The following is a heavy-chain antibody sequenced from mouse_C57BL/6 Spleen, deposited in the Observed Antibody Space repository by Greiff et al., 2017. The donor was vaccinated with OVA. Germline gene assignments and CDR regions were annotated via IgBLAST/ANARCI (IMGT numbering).Heavy chain of an antibody. Sequence: EVQLQESEGGLVQPGSSMKLSCTASGFTFSDYYMAWVRQVPEKGLEWVANINYDGSSTYYLDSLKSRFIISGDNAKNILYLQMSSLKSEDTATYYCARDKNAMDYWGQGTSVTVSS. V-gene: IGHV5-16*01. J-gene: IGHJ4*01. CDR2: INYDGSST. CDR1: GFTFSDYY. CDR3: ARDKNAMDY.